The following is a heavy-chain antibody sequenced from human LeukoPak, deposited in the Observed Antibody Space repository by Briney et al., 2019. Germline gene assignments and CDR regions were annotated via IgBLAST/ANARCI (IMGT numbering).Heavy chain of an antibody. V-gene: IGHV4-39*01. Sequence: SETLSLTCTVSGGSIRSGGYYWGWIRQPPGKGLEWIGTIYYSGSTYYNPSLKSRVTISVDTSKNQFSLKLSSVTAADTAVYYCVTVAGAVSWFDPWGQGTLVTVSS. CDR2: IYYSGST. CDR3: VTVAGAVSWFDP. D-gene: IGHD6-19*01. J-gene: IGHJ5*02. CDR1: GGSIRSGGYY.